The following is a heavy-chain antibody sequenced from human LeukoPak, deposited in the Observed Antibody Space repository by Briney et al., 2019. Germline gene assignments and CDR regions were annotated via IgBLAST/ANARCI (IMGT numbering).Heavy chain of an antibody. CDR2: IRPNSGDT. Sequence: ASVKVSCKASGYTFTDYYMYWVRQAPGQGPEWMGWIRPNSGDTKYVENFQGRVTMTRDTSTRTAYMELTSLTSDDTAVYYRVRPMVSTYYYYYGMDLWGQGTTVTVSS. V-gene: IGHV1-2*02. CDR3: VRPMVSTYYYYYGMDL. CDR1: GYTFTDYY. D-gene: IGHD3-10*01. J-gene: IGHJ6*02.